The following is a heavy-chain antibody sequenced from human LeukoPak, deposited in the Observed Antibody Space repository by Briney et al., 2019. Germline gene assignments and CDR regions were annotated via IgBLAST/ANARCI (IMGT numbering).Heavy chain of an antibody. Sequence: PGRSLRLSCAASGFTFSTYGFHWVRQAPGKGLEWVAATFYDGSKSFYTDSVKGRFTISRDNSKNTLYLQVNSLRAEDSAVYYCARDRQEQHQVGSGNHLDNWFDSWGQGTLVTVSS. CDR2: TFYDGSKS. CDR3: ARDRQEQHQVGSGNHLDNWFDS. D-gene: IGHD1-26*01. CDR1: GFTFSTYG. J-gene: IGHJ5*01. V-gene: IGHV3-33*01.